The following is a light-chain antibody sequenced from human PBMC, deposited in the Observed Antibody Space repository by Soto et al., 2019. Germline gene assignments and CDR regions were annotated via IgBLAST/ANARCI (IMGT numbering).Light chain of an antibody. V-gene: IGLV2-14*01. J-gene: IGLJ2*01. Sequence: QSALTQPASVSGSPGQSITISCTGTSSDVGTYKYVSWYQQHPGKAPKLIIYDVNNRPSGVSNRFSGSKSGNTASLTISGLQAEDEADYYCSSYPSSSTLVFGGGTKLTVL. CDR3: SSYPSSSTLV. CDR1: SSDVGTYKY. CDR2: DVN.